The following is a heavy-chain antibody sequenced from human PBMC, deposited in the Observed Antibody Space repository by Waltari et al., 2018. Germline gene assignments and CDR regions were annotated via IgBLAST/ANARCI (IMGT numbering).Heavy chain of an antibody. D-gene: IGHD4-17*01. CDR2: ILPSFGTA. Sequence: QVQLVQSGAEVKKPGSSVKVSCKASGGTFSSYAISWVRQAPGQGLEWMGGILPSFGTANLAQKFQGRGTITADESTSTAYMELSSLRSEDTAVYYCASVDYGDYKGYYYYGMDVWGQGTTVTVSS. J-gene: IGHJ6*02. CDR3: ASVDYGDYKGYYYYGMDV. V-gene: IGHV1-69*01. CDR1: GGTFSSYA.